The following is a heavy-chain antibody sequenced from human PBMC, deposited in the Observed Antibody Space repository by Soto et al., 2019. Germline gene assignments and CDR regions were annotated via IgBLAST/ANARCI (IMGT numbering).Heavy chain of an antibody. CDR2: INAGNGNT. J-gene: IGHJ3*01. V-gene: IGHV1-3*01. D-gene: IGHD3-10*01. CDR1: GYTFTTYP. CDR3: ATGLTVVRGHTLDAFDL. Sequence: QVQLVQSGAEVKKPGASVKVSCKTSGYTFTTYPMHWVRQAPGQRLEWMGWINAGNGNTKYSQKFQGRVTITRDTSASTAYMELSSQRSEDTAVYYCATGLTVVRGHTLDAFDLWGQGTMVPVSS.